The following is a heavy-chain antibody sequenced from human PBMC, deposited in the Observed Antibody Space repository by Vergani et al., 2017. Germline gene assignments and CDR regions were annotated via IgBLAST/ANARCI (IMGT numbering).Heavy chain of an antibody. D-gene: IGHD3-9*01. CDR2: INPSGGHT. J-gene: IGHJ4*02. V-gene: IGHV1-46*03. CDR3: ARGDYGILTGYRY. Sequence: QVQVVQSGAEVKKSGASVKVSCKTSGYTFSNYYMHWVRQAPGQGLEWMGIINPSGGHTNYAQKFQGRVTMTRDTSPSTVYMELSSLRSEDTAIYYCARGDYGILTGYRYWGQGTLVTVS. CDR1: GYTFSNYY.